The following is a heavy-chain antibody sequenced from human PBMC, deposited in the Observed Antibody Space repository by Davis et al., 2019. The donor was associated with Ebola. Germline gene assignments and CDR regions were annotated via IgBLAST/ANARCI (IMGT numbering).Heavy chain of an antibody. V-gene: IGHV3-30*04. D-gene: IGHD1-1*01. CDR1: GFTFSNHA. CDR2: TSHNERER. CDR3: ARALHDEVLDY. J-gene: IGHJ4*02. Sequence: GESLKISYVASGFTFSNHAMHWVRQAPGKGLEWVAVTSHNERERFYGESVQGRFTISRDNSENVLYLQMDSLRPDDTAIYFCARALHDEVLDYWGQGTPVTVSS.